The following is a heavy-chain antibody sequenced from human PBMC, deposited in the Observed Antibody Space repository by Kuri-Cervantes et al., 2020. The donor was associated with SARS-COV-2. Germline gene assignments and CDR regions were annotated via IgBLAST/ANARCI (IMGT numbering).Heavy chain of an antibody. CDR2: IKQDGSEK. V-gene: IGHV3-7*01. CDR3: ARDGDIVVVREGFDY. CDR1: GFTFSSYW. Sequence: GESLKISCAASGFTFSSYWMSWVRQAPGKGLEWVANIKQDGSEKYYADSVKGRFTISRDNSKNTLYLQMNSLRAEDTAVYYCARDGDIVVVREGFDYWGQGTLVTVSS. J-gene: IGHJ4*02. D-gene: IGHD2-2*01.